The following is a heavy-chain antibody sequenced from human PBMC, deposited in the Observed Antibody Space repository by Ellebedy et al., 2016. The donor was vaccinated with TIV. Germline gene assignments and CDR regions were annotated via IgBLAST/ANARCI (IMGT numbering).Heavy chain of an antibody. CDR3: ARDPVGVGPAFDV. V-gene: IGHV3-30*03. Sequence: PGGSLRLSCEASGFTFTNYAMSWVRQAPGEGLEWVAIIAHDGSIRHYADSVKGRFTVSRDNSKDTLFLQMNSLRAEDTAIYFCARDPVGVGPAFDVWGQGTMVTVSS. CDR1: GFTFTNYA. J-gene: IGHJ3*01. D-gene: IGHD4-23*01. CDR2: IAHDGSIR.